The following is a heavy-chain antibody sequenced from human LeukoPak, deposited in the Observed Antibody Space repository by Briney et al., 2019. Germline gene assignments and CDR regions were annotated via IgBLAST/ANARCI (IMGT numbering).Heavy chain of an antibody. CDR1: GGSFSGYY. Sequence: SETLSLTCAVYGGSFSGYYWSWIRQPPGKGLEWIGEINHSGSTNYNPSLKSRVTISVDTSKNQFSLKLSSVTAADTAVYYCARGGLRWLRNPFDYWGQGTLVTVSS. CDR2: INHSGST. V-gene: IGHV4-34*01. CDR3: ARGGLRWLRNPFDY. J-gene: IGHJ4*02. D-gene: IGHD5-24*01.